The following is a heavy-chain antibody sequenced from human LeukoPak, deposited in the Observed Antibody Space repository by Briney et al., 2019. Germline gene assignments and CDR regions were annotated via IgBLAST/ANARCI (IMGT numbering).Heavy chain of an antibody. V-gene: IGHV4-39*01. CDR1: GGSISSSSYY. Sequence: PSETLSLTCTVSGGSISSSSYYWGWIRQPPGKGLEWIGSIYYSGSTYYNPSRKGRVTISVDTSKNQFSLKLSSVTAADTAVYYCARQGVIWFGEFYYWGQGTLVTVSS. CDR3: ARQGVIWFGEFYY. D-gene: IGHD3-10*01. J-gene: IGHJ4*02. CDR2: IYYSGST.